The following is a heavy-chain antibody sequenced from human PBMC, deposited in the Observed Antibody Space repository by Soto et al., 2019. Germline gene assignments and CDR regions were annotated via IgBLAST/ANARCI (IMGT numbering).Heavy chain of an antibody. V-gene: IGHV3-23*01. CDR1: GLTFSSYA. J-gene: IGHJ4*02. D-gene: IGHD3-10*01. CDR2: ISGSGERR. CDR3: AKQHLNYYGSGSYYAGAYYFDF. Sequence: PGGSLRLSCAASGLTFSSYAMSWVRQAPGKGLEWVSGISGSGERRYYADTVKGRFTISRDNSKDTLFLQMISLRAEDTAIYYCAKQHLNYYGSGSYYAGAYYFDFWGQGALVTVSS.